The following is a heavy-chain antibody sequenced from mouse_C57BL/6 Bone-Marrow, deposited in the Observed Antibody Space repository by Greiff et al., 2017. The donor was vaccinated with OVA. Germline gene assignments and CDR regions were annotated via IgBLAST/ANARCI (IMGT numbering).Heavy chain of an antibody. Sequence: EVMLVESGGGLVQPGGSLSLSCAASGFTFTAYYMSWVRQPPGKALEWLGFIRNKANGYTTEYSASVKGRFTISRDNSQSILYLQMNALRAEDSATYYCARPVVGDYYAMDYWGQGTSVTVSS. D-gene: IGHD1-1*01. J-gene: IGHJ4*01. CDR2: IRNKANGYTT. V-gene: IGHV7-3*01. CDR1: GFTFTAYY. CDR3: ARPVVGDYYAMDY.